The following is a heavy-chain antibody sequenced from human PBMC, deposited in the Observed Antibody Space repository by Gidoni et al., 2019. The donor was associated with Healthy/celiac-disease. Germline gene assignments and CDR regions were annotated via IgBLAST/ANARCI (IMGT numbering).Heavy chain of an antibody. CDR2: IYYSGSP. D-gene: IGHD5-18*01. V-gene: IGHV4-59*01. Sequence: QVQLQESGPGLVKPSATPSLTCTASGGSISSYYWSWIRQPPGKGLEWIGYIYYSGSPNYNPSLKSRVTISVDTSKNQFSLKLSSVTAADTAVYYCASGSYGYDFDYWGQGTLVTVSS. J-gene: IGHJ4*02. CDR3: ASGSYGYDFDY. CDR1: GGSISSYY.